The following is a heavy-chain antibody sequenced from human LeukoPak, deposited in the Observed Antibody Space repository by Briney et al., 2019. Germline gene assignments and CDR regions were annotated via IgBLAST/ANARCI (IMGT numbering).Heavy chain of an antibody. CDR3: ARAGVLWFGESKFDY. CDR1: GFTFSSYA. Sequence: GGSLRLSCAASGFTFSSYAMHWVRQTPGKGLEWVANIKQDGTEKHCVDSVKGRFTISRDNAKNSLYLQMNSLRAEDTAVYYCARAGVLWFGESKFDYWGQGTLVTVSS. D-gene: IGHD3-10*01. CDR2: IKQDGTEK. J-gene: IGHJ4*02. V-gene: IGHV3-7*03.